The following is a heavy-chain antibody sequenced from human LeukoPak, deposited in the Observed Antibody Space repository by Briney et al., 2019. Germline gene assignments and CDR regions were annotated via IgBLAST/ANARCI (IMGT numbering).Heavy chain of an antibody. D-gene: IGHD4-17*01. V-gene: IGHV3-66*01. Sequence: GGPLRLSCAASGFTVRRNYMSWVRQAPGKGLEWVSVIYSGGSTYYADSVKGRFTISRDNSKNTLYLQMNSLRAEDTAVYYCARLTYGDYAFDIWGQGTMVTVSS. CDR2: IYSGGST. J-gene: IGHJ3*02. CDR3: ARLTYGDYAFDI. CDR1: GFTVRRNY.